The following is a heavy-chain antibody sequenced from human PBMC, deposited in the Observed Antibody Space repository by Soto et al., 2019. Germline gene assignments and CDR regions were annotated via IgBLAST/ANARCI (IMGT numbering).Heavy chain of an antibody. Sequence: KQSPTLSLTCAISGDSVSSNSAAWNWIRQSPSRGLEWLGRTYYRSKWYNDYAVSVKSRITINPDTSKNQFSLQLNSVTPEDTAVYYCARDLARYGDYVSDWFDPWGQGTLVTVSS. V-gene: IGHV6-1*01. D-gene: IGHD4-17*01. CDR3: ARDLARYGDYVSDWFDP. CDR2: TYYRSKWYN. CDR1: GDSVSSNSAA. J-gene: IGHJ5*02.